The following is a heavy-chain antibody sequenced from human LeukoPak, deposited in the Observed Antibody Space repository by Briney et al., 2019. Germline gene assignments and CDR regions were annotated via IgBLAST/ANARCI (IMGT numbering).Heavy chain of an antibody. Sequence: ASVKVSCKLYGDTLTELSPHWVRQAPGKGLEWMGGFDPEHGEAIYARTFQGRITMTEDTSTDTAYMELSSLTSDDTAVYYCAAEGQRLLGYWGQGTLVTVSS. CDR1: GDTLTELS. CDR3: AAEGQRLLGY. CDR2: FDPEHGEA. D-gene: IGHD3-10*01. J-gene: IGHJ4*02. V-gene: IGHV1-24*01.